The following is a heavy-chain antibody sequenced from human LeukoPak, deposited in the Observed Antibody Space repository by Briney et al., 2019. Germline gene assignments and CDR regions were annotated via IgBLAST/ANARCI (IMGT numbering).Heavy chain of an antibody. D-gene: IGHD5-18*01. CDR3: AKEGGRGYSYGLFDY. Sequence: GGSLRLSCAASGFTFSSYWMHWVRQAPGKGLVWVSRINSDGSSTSYADSVKGRFTISRDNAKNTLYLQMNSLRAEDTAVYYCAKEGGRGYSYGLFDYWGQGTLVTVSS. CDR1: GFTFSSYW. V-gene: IGHV3-74*01. J-gene: IGHJ4*02. CDR2: INSDGSST.